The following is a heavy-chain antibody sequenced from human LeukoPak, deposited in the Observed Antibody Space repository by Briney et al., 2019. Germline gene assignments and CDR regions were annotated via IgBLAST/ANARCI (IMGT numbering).Heavy chain of an antibody. CDR2: IFHSGGI. J-gene: IGHJ3*01. Sequence: RSETLSLTCGVSGYSISSGYYWGWIRQSPGKGLEWIATIFHSGGIYYNPSLKSRVTLSVDTSKNQFTLKLNSVTAADTAVYYCARMGISYYYDSSTYYPTAFDVWGQGTMVSVSS. CDR1: GYSISSGYY. D-gene: IGHD3-22*01. CDR3: ARMGISYYYDSSTYYPTAFDV. V-gene: IGHV4-38-2*01.